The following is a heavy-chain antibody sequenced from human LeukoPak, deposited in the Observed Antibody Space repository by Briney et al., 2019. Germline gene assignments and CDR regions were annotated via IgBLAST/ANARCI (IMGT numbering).Heavy chain of an antibody. CDR1: GFIFGTYG. D-gene: IGHD3-10*01. CDR2: TSYDGSNK. V-gene: IGHV3-30*03. CDR3: ARKGAGAGGFDAPLDY. J-gene: IGHJ4*02. Sequence: GGSLRLSCAASGFIFGTYGMQWVRQAPGEGLESVAVTSYDGSNKYYTDSVKGRFTISRDNSKNTLYLQMDFLRPEDTAVYYCARKGAGAGGFDAPLDYWGQGTLVTVSS.